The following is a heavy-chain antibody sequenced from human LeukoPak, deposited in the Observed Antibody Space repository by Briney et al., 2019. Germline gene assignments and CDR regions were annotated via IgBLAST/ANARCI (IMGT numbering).Heavy chain of an antibody. D-gene: IGHD6-19*01. Sequence: PSETLSLTCTVSGGSISSYYWSWVRQAPGKGLEWVADIKQDGSEKYYVDSVKGRFTISRDNAKNSLYLQMNSLRAEDTAVYYCARDKAPSGWATVYWGQGTLVTVSS. CDR3: ARDKAPSGWATVY. CDR2: IKQDGSEK. CDR1: GGSISSYY. J-gene: IGHJ4*02. V-gene: IGHV3-7*01.